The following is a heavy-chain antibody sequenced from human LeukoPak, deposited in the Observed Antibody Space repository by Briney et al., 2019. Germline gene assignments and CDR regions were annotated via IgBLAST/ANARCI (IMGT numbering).Heavy chain of an antibody. CDR1: GFTFSSYW. Sequence: GGSLRLSCAASGFTFSSYWMHWIRQAPGKGLEWLSYINIGGTNTHYADSVKGRFTISRDNAKKSLYLEMNNQRAEDTAVYYCATDGAGFDTWGQGVLVTVSS. J-gene: IGHJ5*02. V-gene: IGHV3-11*01. CDR2: INIGGTNT. CDR3: ATDGAGFDT.